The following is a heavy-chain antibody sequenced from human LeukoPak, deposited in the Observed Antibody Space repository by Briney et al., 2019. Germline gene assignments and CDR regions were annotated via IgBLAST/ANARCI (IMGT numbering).Heavy chain of an antibody. CDR2: IYYSGST. Sequence: PSETLSLTCSVSGGFISSHYWSWIRQPPGKGLEWMGYIYYSGSTKYNPSLKSRVTISVDTSKNQFSLKLSSVTAADTAVYYCARGGNTVTHGLLWFDPWGQGTLVTVSS. V-gene: IGHV4-59*11. CDR3: ARGGNTVTHGLLWFDP. D-gene: IGHD4-17*01. CDR1: GGFISSHY. J-gene: IGHJ5*02.